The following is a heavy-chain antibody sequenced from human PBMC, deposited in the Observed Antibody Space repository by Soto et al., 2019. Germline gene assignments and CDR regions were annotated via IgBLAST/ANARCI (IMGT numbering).Heavy chain of an antibody. CDR2: ISSSGTSA. CDR1: GFTFSAVD. CDR3: ARDRGAVTGQYFDY. J-gene: IGHJ4*02. Sequence: QVQLEESGGGLVKHGGSLRLSCAASGFTFSAVDMSWIRQAPNKGLEYISYISSSGTSANYAYSVKGRFTISRDNAKNSMYLKMNSLRDEDTAVYYCARDRGAVTGQYFDYWGQGALVTVSS. D-gene: IGHD6-19*01. V-gene: IGHV3-11*05.